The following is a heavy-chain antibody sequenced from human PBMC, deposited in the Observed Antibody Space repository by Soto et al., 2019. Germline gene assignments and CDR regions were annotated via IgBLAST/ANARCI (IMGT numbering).Heavy chain of an antibody. CDR1: GGSVSSGSYY. D-gene: IGHD3-10*01. CDR2: IYYSGST. V-gene: IGHV4-61*01. CDR3: ARDRDHYFDY. J-gene: IGHJ4*02. Sequence: QVQLQESGPGLVKPSETLSLTCTVSGGSVSSGSYYWSWIRQPPGKGLEWIGYIYYSGSTNYNPSLKSRVTISVDTSKNQFSLKLSSVTAADTAVYYCARDRDHYFDYWGQGTLVTVSS.